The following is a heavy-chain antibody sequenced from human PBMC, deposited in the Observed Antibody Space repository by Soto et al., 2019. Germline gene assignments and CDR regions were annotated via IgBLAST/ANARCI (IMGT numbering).Heavy chain of an antibody. CDR1: GGSCSADY. CDR2: INHSGGT. V-gene: IGHV4-34*01. Sequence: SGTLCLTCAVYGGSCSADYWSWVRQPAGKWLEWIGEINHSGGTSYNPPLKSRVTISVDASKSQFSLRLTSVTAADRAGYYCARGRVDKVPSSGSYASWAHGPPVPXSS. D-gene: IGHD3-3*01. J-gene: IGHJ4*01. CDR3: ARGRVDKVPSSGSYAS.